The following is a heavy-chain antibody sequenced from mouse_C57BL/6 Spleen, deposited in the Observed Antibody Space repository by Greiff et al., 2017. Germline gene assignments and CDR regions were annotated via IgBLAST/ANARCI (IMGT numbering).Heavy chain of an antibody. CDR3: AREGYDGSSYDWFAY. CDR1: GYTFTSYW. Sequence: QVQLQQPGAELVRPGTSVKLSCKASGYTFTSYWMHWVKQRPGQGLEWIGVIDPSDSYTNYNQKFKGKATLTVDTSSSSAYMQLSSLTSEDSAVYDCAREGYDGSSYDWFAYWGQGTLVTVSA. J-gene: IGHJ3*01. V-gene: IGHV1-59*01. CDR2: IDPSDSYT. D-gene: IGHD1-1*01.